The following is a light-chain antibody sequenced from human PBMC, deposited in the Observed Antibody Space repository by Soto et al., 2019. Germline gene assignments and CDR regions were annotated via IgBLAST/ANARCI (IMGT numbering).Light chain of an antibody. Sequence: QSVLTQPASVSGSPGQSITISCTGTSSDVGGYNYVSWYQQHPGKAPKLMIYDVSNRPSGVSNRFSGSKSGSTASLTISGLQAEDEADYYCSSYTSSSSVFGTGTKVTV. J-gene: IGLJ1*01. CDR3: SSYTSSSSV. V-gene: IGLV2-14*01. CDR2: DVS. CDR1: SSDVGGYNY.